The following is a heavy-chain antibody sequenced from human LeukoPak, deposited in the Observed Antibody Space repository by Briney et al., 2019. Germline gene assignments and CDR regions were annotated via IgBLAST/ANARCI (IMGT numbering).Heavy chain of an antibody. D-gene: IGHD6-19*01. V-gene: IGHV4-4*07. CDR3: ARDLHSSGWYYFDY. CDR2: IYTSGST. J-gene: IGHJ4*02. CDR1: GGSISSYY. Sequence: SETLSLTCTVSGGSISSYYWSWIRQPAGKGLEWIGRIYTSGSTNYSPSLKSRVTMSVDTSKNQFSLKLSSVTAADTAVYYCARDLHSSGWYYFDYWGQGTLVTVSS.